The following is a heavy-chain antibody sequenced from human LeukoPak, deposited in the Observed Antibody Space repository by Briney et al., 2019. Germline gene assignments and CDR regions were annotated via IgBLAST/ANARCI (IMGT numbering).Heavy chain of an antibody. V-gene: IGHV4-59*08. Sequence: SETLSLTCTVPGGSISSYYWSWIRQPPGKGLEWIGYIYYSGSTNYNPSLKSRVTISVDTSKNQFSLKLSSVTAADTAVYYCARLRRNYWYFDLWGRGTLVTVSS. CDR3: ARLRRNYWYFDL. D-gene: IGHD1-14*01. CDR2: IYYSGST. J-gene: IGHJ2*01. CDR1: GGSISSYY.